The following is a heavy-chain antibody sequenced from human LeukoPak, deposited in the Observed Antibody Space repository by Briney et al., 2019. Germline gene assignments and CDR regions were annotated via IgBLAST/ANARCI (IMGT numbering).Heavy chain of an antibody. CDR3: ARDPGWELPNNWFDP. D-gene: IGHD1-26*01. V-gene: IGHV3-48*03. CDR2: ISSSGSTI. J-gene: IGHJ5*02. Sequence: PGGSLRLSCAASGFTFSSYEMNWVRQAPGKGLEWVSYISSSGSTIYYADSVKGRFTISRDNAKNSLYLQMNSLRAEDTAVYYCARDPGWELPNNWFDPWGQGTLVTVSS. CDR1: GFTFSSYE.